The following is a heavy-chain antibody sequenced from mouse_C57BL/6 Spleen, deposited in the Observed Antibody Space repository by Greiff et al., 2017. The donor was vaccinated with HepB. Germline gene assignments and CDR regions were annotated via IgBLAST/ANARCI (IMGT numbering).Heavy chain of an antibody. V-gene: IGHV1-39*01. Sequence: LVESGPELVKPGASVKISCKASGYSFTDYNMNWVKQSNGKSLEWIGVINPNYGTTSYNQKFKGKATLTVDQSSSTAYMQLNSLTSEDSAVYYCARRDYTKGDYAMDYWGQGTSVTVSS. J-gene: IGHJ4*01. D-gene: IGHD2-12*01. CDR3: ARRDYTKGDYAMDY. CDR2: INPNYGTT. CDR1: GYSFTDYN.